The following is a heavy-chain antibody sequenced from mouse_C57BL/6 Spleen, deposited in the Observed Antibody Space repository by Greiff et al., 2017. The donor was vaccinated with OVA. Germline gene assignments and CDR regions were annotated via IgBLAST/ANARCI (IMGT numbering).Heavy chain of an antibody. CDR1: GYTFTSYW. J-gene: IGHJ2*01. Sequence: VQLQQPGAELVQPGASVKLSCKASGYTFTSYWMHWVKQRPGQGLEWIGMIPPNSGSTNYNEKFKSKATLTVDKSSSTAYMQLSSLTSEDSAVYYCARSLYARGDYFDYWGQGTTLTVSS. CDR2: IPPNSGST. CDR3: ARSLYARGDYFDY. V-gene: IGHV1-64*01. D-gene: IGHD1-1*01.